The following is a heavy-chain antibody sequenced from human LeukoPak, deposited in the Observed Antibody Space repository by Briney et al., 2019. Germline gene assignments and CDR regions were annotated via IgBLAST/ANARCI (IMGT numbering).Heavy chain of an antibody. V-gene: IGHV3-11*06. CDR1: GFTFSDVY. J-gene: IGHJ4*02. D-gene: IGHD6-19*01. Sequence: KPGGSLRLSCAASGFTFSDVYMSWIRQAPGKGLEWVSYISSSGSSTKYADSVKGRFTISRDNAKNSLYLQMNSPRVEDTAVYYCARDRGRVAGEYFDYWGQGTLVTVSS. CDR3: ARDRGRVAGEYFDY. CDR2: ISSSGSST.